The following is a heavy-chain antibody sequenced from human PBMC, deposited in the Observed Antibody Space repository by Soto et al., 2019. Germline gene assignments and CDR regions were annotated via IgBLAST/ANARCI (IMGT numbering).Heavy chain of an antibody. CDR2: TIPIFGTA. CDR3: ARGSWNDILTPLYYYGMDV. V-gene: IGHV1-69*06. CDR1: GGTFSSYA. J-gene: IGHJ6*02. Sequence: SVKVSCKASGGTFSSYAISWVRQAPGQGLEWMGGTIPIFGTANYAQKFQGRVTITADKSTSTAYMELSSLRSEDTAVYYCARGSWNDILTPLYYYGMDVWGQGTTVTVSS. D-gene: IGHD3-9*01.